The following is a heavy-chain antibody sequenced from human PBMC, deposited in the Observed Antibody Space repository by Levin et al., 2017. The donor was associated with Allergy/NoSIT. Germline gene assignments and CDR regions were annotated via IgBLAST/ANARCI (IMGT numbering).Heavy chain of an antibody. J-gene: IGHJ4*02. CDR1: GFTLGNFW. Sequence: SCAASGFTLGNFWMTWVRQAPGKGLEWVASIRQDAGEKYYVDSVRGRFTISRDNAKNSLYLQMNNLRAVDMAVYYCARDPGGYDYWGRGTLVTASS. D-gene: IGHD3-22*01. CDR2: IRQDAGEK. CDR3: ARDPGGYDY. V-gene: IGHV3-7*01.